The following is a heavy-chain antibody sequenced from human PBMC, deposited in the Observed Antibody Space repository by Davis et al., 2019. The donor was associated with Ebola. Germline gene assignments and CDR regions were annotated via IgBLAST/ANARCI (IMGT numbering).Heavy chain of an antibody. J-gene: IGHJ5*02. Sequence: PGGSLRLSCAASGFTFSSYGMHWVRQAPGKGLEWVAVISYDGTKKNYADSVKGRFTISRDNSEDTLYLQMNSLRAEDTAVYYCAKAQYYYDSSGSYSWFDPWGQGTLVTASS. CDR1: GFTFSSYG. CDR2: ISYDGTKK. CDR3: AKAQYYYDSSGSYSWFDP. V-gene: IGHV3-30*18. D-gene: IGHD3-22*01.